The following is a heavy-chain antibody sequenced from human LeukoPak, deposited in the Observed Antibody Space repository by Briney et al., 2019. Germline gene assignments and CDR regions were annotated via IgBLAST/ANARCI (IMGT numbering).Heavy chain of an antibody. J-gene: IGHJ4*02. Sequence: SETLSLTCTVSCYSISSGHYWCWMRQPPGKGREWIARIYPSGSTYYNPYLTSRVTISVDTTKNQFSLKLSSVTAADTAVYYCARHRSGRNYFDYWGQGTLVTVSS. CDR3: ARHRSGRNYFDY. V-gene: IGHV4-38-2*02. CDR1: CYSISSGHY. CDR2: IYPSGST.